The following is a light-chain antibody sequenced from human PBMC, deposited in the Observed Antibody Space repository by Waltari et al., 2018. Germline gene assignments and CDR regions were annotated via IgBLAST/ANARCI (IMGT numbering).Light chain of an antibody. CDR2: AVS. V-gene: IGLV2-14*03. Sequence: QSALTQPASVSGSPGQSIPISCTGTSSDVGGYNYVSWYQQHPGKAPKLMLYAVSNRPSGVSTRFSGSKSGNTASLTISVLQAEDEADYYCSSYTSSSTWVFGGGTKLTVL. CDR1: SSDVGGYNY. CDR3: SSYTSSSTWV. J-gene: IGLJ3*02.